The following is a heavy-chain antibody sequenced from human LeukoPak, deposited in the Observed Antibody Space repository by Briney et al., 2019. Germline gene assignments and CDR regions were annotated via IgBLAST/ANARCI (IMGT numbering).Heavy chain of an antibody. CDR1: GYTFTGYY. D-gene: IGHD4-17*01. Sequence: ASVKVSCKASGYTFTGYYMHWVRQAPGQGLEWMGIINPSGGSTSYAQKFQGRVTMTRDTSTSTVYMELSSLRSEDTAVCYCARDWGYGDSEYNWFDPWGQGTLVTVSS. CDR3: ARDWGYGDSEYNWFDP. J-gene: IGHJ5*02. CDR2: INPSGGST. V-gene: IGHV1-46*01.